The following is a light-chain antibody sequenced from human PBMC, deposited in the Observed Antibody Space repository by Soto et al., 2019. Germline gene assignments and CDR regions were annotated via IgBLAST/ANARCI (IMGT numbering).Light chain of an antibody. Sequence: QSALTQPAAVSGSPGQSITISCTGTSSDVGGYNFVSWYQQYPGKAPKLMIYDVRNRPSGVSNRFSGSKSGNTASLTISRLQAEDEADYYCSSYTSSSTLAFGGGTKLTVL. CDR1: SSDVGGYNF. V-gene: IGLV2-14*01. J-gene: IGLJ2*01. CDR2: DVR. CDR3: SSYTSSSTLA.